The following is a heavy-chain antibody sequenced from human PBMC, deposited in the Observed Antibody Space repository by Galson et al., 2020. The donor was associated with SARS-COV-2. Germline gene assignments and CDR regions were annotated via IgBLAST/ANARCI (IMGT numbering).Heavy chain of an antibody. CDR1: GFTFSSYA. J-gene: IGHJ3*02. V-gene: IGHV3-30*04. D-gene: IGHD5-12*01. CDR2: ISHDGRDG. CDR3: ARWIYDALDI. Sequence: LKISCAASGFTFSSYAMHWVRQAPGKGLEWVAAISHDGRDGYYADSVWGRFTISKDNSKNTHYLQMNSLRAEDTAVYYCARWIYDALDIWGRGTMVTVSS.